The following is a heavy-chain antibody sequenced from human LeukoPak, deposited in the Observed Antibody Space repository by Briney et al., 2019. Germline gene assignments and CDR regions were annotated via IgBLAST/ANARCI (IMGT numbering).Heavy chain of an antibody. J-gene: IGHJ4*02. D-gene: IGHD5-18*01. CDR1: GGSINTGDYY. CDR3: ARGSRAEYTYGLYHY. CDR2: IHYSGST. Sequence: SETLSLTCTVSGGSINTGDYYSSWIRQHPGKGLEWIGYIHYSGSTYYNPSLRSRVTISGDTSENQFSLKLISVTAADTAVYYCARGSRAEYTYGLYHYWGQGTLVTVSS. V-gene: IGHV4-31*03.